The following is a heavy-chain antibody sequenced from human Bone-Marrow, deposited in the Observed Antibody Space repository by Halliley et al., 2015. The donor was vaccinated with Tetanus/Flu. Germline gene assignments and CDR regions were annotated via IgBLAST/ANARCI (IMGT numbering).Heavy chain of an antibody. V-gene: IGHV4-39*01. CDR3: ARGLIMDV. J-gene: IGHJ6*02. CDR2: FYYSGST. CDR1: GGSLSSGTYD. Sequence: TLSLTCTVSGGSLSSGTYDWGWIRQPPGKGLEWIGTFYYSGSTYYNPSLRSRVTIFVDTFKNQFSLKLSSVTAADRAVYYCARGLIMDVWGQGTTVTVSS.